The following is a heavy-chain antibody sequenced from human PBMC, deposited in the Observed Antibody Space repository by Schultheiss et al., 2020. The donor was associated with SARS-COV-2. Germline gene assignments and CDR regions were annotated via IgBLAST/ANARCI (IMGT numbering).Heavy chain of an antibody. D-gene: IGHD2-15*01. V-gene: IGHV3-64*01. CDR1: GFTFSDYY. J-gene: IGHJ6*02. CDR2: ISSNGGST. Sequence: GGSLRLSCAASGFTFSDYYMSWVRQAPGKGLEYVSAISSNGGSTYYANSVKGRFTISRDNSKNTLYLQMGSLRAEDMAVYYCARSLPYYYYYGMDVWGQGTTVTVAS. CDR3: ARSLPYYYYYGMDV.